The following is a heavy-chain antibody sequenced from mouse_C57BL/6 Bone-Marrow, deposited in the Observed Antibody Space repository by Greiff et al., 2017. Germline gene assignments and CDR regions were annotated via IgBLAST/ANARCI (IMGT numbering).Heavy chain of an antibody. CDR2: ISSGSSTI. D-gene: IGHD2-12*01. Sequence: EVQLQQSGGGLVKPGGSLKLSCAASGFTFSDYGMHWVRQAPEKGLEWVAYISSGSSTIYYADTVKGRFTISRDNAKKTLFLQMTSLRSEDTAMYYCASYDGFAYWGQGTLVTVSA. CDR1: GFTFSDYG. J-gene: IGHJ3*01. V-gene: IGHV5-17*01. CDR3: ASYDGFAY.